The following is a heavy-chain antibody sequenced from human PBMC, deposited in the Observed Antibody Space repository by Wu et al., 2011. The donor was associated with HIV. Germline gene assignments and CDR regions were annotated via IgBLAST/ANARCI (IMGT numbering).Heavy chain of an antibody. D-gene: IGHD1-26*01. CDR1: GYSFTNYD. Sequence: QVQLVQSGAEVKKPGASVKVSCKASGYSFTNYDISWVRQAPGQGLEWMGWISADNGDTYYLQNLRGRITMTTDTSTNTAYMDLRSLRSDDTAVYYCARGGRRKLMDVWGKGDXVSVS. J-gene: IGHJ6*03. CDR3: ARGGRRKLMDV. V-gene: IGHV1-18*01. CDR2: ISADNGDT.